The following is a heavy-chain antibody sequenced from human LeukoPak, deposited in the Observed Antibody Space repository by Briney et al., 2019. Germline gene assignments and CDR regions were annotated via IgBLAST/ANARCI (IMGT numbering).Heavy chain of an antibody. CDR3: ARDRGSSGWYEFDY. D-gene: IGHD6-19*01. CDR2: IKQDGSEK. CDR1: GFTSSNYW. Sequence: GGSLRISCAASGFTSSNYWMSWVRQAPGKGLEWVANIKQDGSEKYYVDSVKGRFTISRDNAKNSLYLQMNSLRAEDTAVYYCARDRGSSGWYEFDYWGQGTLVTVS. J-gene: IGHJ4*02. V-gene: IGHV3-7*01.